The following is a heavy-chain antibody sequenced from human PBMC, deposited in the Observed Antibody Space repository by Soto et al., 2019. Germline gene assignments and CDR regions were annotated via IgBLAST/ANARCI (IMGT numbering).Heavy chain of an antibody. CDR2: VYYSGSA. J-gene: IGHJ5*02. CDR1: GGSMSSFY. Sequence: SETPSPTWAVSGGSMSSFYWGWIRQPPGKGLEWIGCVYYSGSANYNPSLMSRVSISLDPSKKQFSLQLTSVTAADTAVYYCASGSQLYPSLFDPWGQGTLVTV. V-gene: IGHV4-59*01. CDR3: ASGSQLYPSLFDP. D-gene: IGHD1-26*01.